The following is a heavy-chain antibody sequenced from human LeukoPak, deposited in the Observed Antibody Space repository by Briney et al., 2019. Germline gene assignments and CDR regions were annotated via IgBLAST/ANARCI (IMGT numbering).Heavy chain of an antibody. CDR2: IYYSGST. CDR3: AKSFSETGRATITAY. Sequence: SETLSLTCTVSGGSISSYYWSWIRQPPGKGLEWIGYIYYSGSTNYNPSLKSRVTISVDTSKNQLSLKLSSVTAADTAVYYCAKSFSETGRATITAYWGQGTLVTVSS. V-gene: IGHV4-59*01. CDR1: GGSISSYY. J-gene: IGHJ4*02. D-gene: IGHD5-24*01.